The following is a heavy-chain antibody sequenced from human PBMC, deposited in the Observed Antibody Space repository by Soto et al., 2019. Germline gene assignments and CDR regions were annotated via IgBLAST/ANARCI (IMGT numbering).Heavy chain of an antibody. CDR1: GFTFSSHG. CDR3: AKDPRRYCISTSCSPPPDY. CDR2: ISYDGSNK. V-gene: IGHV3-30*18. D-gene: IGHD2-2*01. J-gene: IGHJ4*02. Sequence: HPGGSLRLSCAASGFTFSSHGMHWVRQAPGKGLEWVAVISYDGSNKYYADSVKGRFTISRDNSKNTLYLQMNSLRAEDTAVYYCAKDPRRYCISTSCSPPPDYWGQGTLVTVSS.